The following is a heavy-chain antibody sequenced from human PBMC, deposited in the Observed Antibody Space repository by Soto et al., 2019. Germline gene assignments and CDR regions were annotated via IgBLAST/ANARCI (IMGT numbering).Heavy chain of an antibody. D-gene: IGHD2-15*01. Sequence: SVKVSCKASGGTFSSYAISWVRQAPGQGLEWMGGIIPIFGKANHAQKSQGRGTIAANESTSTAYMELSSLRSEDTAVYYCARDAPDESVSWRARYFDYWGQGTLVTVSS. J-gene: IGHJ4*02. CDR2: IIPIFGKA. CDR1: GGTFSSYA. V-gene: IGHV1-69*13. CDR3: ARDAPDESVSWRARYFDY.